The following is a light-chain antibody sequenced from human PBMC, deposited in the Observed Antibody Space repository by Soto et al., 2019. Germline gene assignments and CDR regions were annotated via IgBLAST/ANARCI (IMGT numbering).Light chain of an antibody. V-gene: IGLV1-47*01. CDR3: AAWDDSLSGYV. J-gene: IGLJ1*01. CDR2: RND. Sequence: QSVPAEPPAASGTTGRRSTIYCSGNSANIGSNSVYWYQQLPGTAPKLLIYRNDQRPSGVPDRFSGSKSGTSASLAISGLRSEDEADYYCAAWDDSLSGYVFGTGTKVTVL. CDR1: SANIGSNS.